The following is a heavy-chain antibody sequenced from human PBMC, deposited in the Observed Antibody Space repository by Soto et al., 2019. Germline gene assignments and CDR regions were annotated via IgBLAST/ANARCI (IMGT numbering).Heavy chain of an antibody. Sequence: GGSLRLSCAASGFTFSSYGMHWVRQAPGKGLEWVAVISYDGSNKYYADSVKGRFTISRDNSKNTLYLQMNSLRAEDTAVYYCAKGGYYDHRDGYVDVWGQGTTVTVSS. CDR1: GFTFSSYG. CDR3: AKGGYYDHRDGYVDV. D-gene: IGHD3-22*01. CDR2: ISYDGSNK. V-gene: IGHV3-30*18. J-gene: IGHJ6*02.